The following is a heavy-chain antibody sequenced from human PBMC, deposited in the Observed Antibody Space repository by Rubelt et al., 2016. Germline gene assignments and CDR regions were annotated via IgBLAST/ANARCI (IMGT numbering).Heavy chain of an antibody. J-gene: IGHJ6*02. CDR1: TFSNAW. Sequence: TFSNAWMNWVRQAPGKGLEWVGRIKSKSDGGTTDYAAPVKGRFTISRDDSKNTLSLQMNSLKTEDTAVYYCTTPIAAAGMFDYYGMDVWGQGTTVTVSS. V-gene: IGHV3-15*07. D-gene: IGHD6-13*01. CDR2: IKSKSDGGTT. CDR3: TTPIAAAGMFDYYGMDV.